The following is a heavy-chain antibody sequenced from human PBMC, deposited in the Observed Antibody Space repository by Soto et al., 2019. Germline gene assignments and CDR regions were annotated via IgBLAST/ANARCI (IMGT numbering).Heavy chain of an antibody. Sequence: AGGSLRLSCAASGFTVSSYSMNWVRQAPGKGLEWVSSISSSSSYIYYADSVKGRFTISRDNAKNSLYLQMNSLRAEDTAVYYCARPTSRDGYNPGYWGQGTLVTVSS. CDR3: ARPTSRDGYNPGY. CDR2: ISSSSSYI. J-gene: IGHJ4*02. CDR1: GFTVSSYS. V-gene: IGHV3-21*01. D-gene: IGHD5-12*01.